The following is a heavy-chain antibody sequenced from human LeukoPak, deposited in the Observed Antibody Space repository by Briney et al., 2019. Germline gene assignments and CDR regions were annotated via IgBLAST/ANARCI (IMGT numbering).Heavy chain of an antibody. V-gene: IGHV1-8*01. CDR2: MNPNSGNT. Sequence: ASVKVSCKASGYTFTSYDINWVRQATGQGLEWMGWMNPNSGNTGYAQKFQGRVTMTTNTSISTAYMELSSLRSEDTAVYYCARREYGSGSYHLVYWGQGILVTVSS. CDR3: ARREYGSGSYHLVY. CDR1: GYTFTSYD. J-gene: IGHJ4*02. D-gene: IGHD3-10*01.